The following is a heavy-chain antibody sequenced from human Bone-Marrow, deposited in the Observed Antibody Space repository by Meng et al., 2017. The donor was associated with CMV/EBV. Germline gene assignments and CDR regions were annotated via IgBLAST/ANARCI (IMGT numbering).Heavy chain of an antibody. J-gene: IGHJ5*02. CDR1: GGSISSSSYY. V-gene: IGHV4-39*07. D-gene: IGHD1-1*01. Sequence: SETLSLTCTVSGGSISSSSYYWGCIRQPPGKGLDWIGSIYYSGSTYYNPSLKSRVTISVDTSKNQFSLKLSSVAAADTAVYYRVRDSPVGQLPPHGFDPWGQGTLVTVSS. CDR3: VRDSPVGQLPPHGFDP. CDR2: IYYSGST.